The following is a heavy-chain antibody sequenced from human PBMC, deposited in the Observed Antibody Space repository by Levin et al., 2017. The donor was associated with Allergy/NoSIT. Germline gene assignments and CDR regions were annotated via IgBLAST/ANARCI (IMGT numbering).Heavy chain of an antibody. D-gene: IGHD2-8*02. V-gene: IGHV1-2*02. J-gene: IGHJ5*01. Sequence: GESLKISCKASGYSFSDYYIHWVRQAPGQGLEWMGRINPNSGGTNYAQTFQGRVTMTRDTSTCSAYMELSRLTSDDTAVYYCASDKSYRDTGGSYDSWGQGTLVTVSS. CDR2: INPNSGGT. CDR3: ASDKSYRDTGGSYDS. CDR1: GYSFSDYY.